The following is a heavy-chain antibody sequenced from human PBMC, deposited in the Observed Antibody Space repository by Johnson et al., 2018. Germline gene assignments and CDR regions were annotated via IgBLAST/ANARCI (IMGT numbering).Heavy chain of an antibody. V-gene: IGHV3-21*01. J-gene: IGHJ3*02. CDR2: ISSSTSYI. CDR1: GFSFSSYS. D-gene: IGHD2-15*01. Sequence: EVQLVESGGGLVKPGGSLRLSCAASGFSFSSYSMSWVRQAPGKGLEWVSSISSSTSYIYYADSVKGRFTVSRDNAKNSLYLQMNSLRAEDTAVYYWARWWQNDAFDIWGQGTMVTVSS. CDR3: ARWWQNDAFDI.